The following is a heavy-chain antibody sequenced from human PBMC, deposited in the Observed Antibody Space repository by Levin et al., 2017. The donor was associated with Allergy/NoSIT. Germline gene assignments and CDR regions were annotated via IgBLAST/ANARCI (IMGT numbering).Heavy chain of an antibody. CDR2: IYYSGST. V-gene: IGHV4-61*01. D-gene: IGHD1-26*01. Sequence: PSETLSLTCTVSGGSVSSGSYYWSWIRQPPGKGLEWIGYIYYSGSTNYNPSLKSRVTISVDTSKNQFSLKLSSVTAADTAVYYCARDQGWWELRGNGMDVWGQGTTVTVSS. CDR3: ARDQGWWELRGNGMDV. J-gene: IGHJ6*02. CDR1: GGSVSSGSYY.